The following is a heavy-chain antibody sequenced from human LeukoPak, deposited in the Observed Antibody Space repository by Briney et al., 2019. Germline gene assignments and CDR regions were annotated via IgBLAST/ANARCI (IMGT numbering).Heavy chain of an antibody. CDR1: GGSISSYY. J-gene: IGHJ6*02. V-gene: IGHV4-59*01. Sequence: PSETLSLTCTVSGGSISSYYWSWIRQPPGKGLEWIGYIYNSGSTNYNPSLKSRVTISIDTSKNQLSLKLSSVTAADTAVYYCARDNCSGGSGYGYHYYGMAVWGQGTTVTVSS. D-gene: IGHD2-15*01. CDR2: IYNSGST. CDR3: ARDNCSGGSGYGYHYYGMAV.